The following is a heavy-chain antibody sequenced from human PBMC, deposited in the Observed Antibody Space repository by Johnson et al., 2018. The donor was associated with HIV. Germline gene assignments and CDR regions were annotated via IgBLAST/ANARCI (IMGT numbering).Heavy chain of an antibody. J-gene: IGHJ3*02. D-gene: IGHD3-22*01. CDR1: AFTFSRYG. CDR3: AKDRTMIVVVTIDAFDI. CDR2: ISYDGSNK. Sequence: QVQLVESGGGVVQPGRSLRLSCAASAFTFSRYGMHWVRQAPGKGLEWVALISYDGSNKYYADSVKGRFTISRDNSKNTLYLQMNSLRAEDTAVYYCAKDRTMIVVVTIDAFDIWGQGTMVTVSS. V-gene: IGHV3-30*18.